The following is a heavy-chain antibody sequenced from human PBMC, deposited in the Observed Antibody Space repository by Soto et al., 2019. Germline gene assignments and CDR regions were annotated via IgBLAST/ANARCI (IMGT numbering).Heavy chain of an antibody. J-gene: IGHJ4*02. CDR2: IYYSGST. D-gene: IGHD6-13*01. CDR1: GVSVSSGSYY. V-gene: IGHV4-61*01. Sequence: PSETLSLTCTVSGVSVSSGSYYWSWIRQPPGKGLEWIGYIYYSGSTNYNPSLKSRVTISVDTSKNQFSLKLSSVTAADTAVYYCASGYSSSWYIYWGQGTLVTVSS. CDR3: ASGYSSSWYIY.